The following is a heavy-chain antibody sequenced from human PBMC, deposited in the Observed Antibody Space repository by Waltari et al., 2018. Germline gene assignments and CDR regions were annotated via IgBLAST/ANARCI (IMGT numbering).Heavy chain of an antibody. V-gene: IGHV3-74*01. CDR1: GLPFRNYC. CDR2: ISADGETT. CDR3: ARDADYDRSGSDY. J-gene: IGHJ4*02. D-gene: IGHD3-10*01. Sequence: EVLMVESGGGLVHPGGSLRLSCAVSGLPFRNYCRHWVRQAQGKGLRWVSRISADGETTKYADSVKGRFTISRDSAKNELYLQMNSRRDDDTAVYYCARDADYDRSGSDYWGQGTLVTVSS.